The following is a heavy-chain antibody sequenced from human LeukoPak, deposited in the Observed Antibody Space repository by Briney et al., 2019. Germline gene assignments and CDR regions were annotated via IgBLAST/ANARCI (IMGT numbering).Heavy chain of an antibody. D-gene: IGHD4-17*01. CDR1: GYTFTGYY. CDR2: INPNSGGT. J-gene: IGHJ4*02. Sequence: ASVKVSCKASGYTFTGYYMHWVRQAPGQGLEWMGWINPNSGGTNYAQKFQGRVTMTRDTSISTAYMELSRLRSDDTAVYYCARVPHYGDYFDYWGQGTLVTVSS. CDR3: ARVPHYGDYFDY. V-gene: IGHV1-2*02.